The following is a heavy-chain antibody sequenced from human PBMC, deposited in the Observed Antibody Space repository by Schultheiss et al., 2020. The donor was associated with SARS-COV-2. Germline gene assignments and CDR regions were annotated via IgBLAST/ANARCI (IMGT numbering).Heavy chain of an antibody. CDR3: TTDLSCSGGSCYDAFDI. Sequence: GGSLRLSCAASGFTFSSYAMHWVRQAPGKGLEWVAVISYDGSNKYYADSVKGRFTISRDNSKNTLYLQMNSLKTEDTAVYYCTTDLSCSGGSCYDAFDIWGQGTMVTVSS. CDR1: GFTFSSYA. J-gene: IGHJ3*02. D-gene: IGHD2-15*01. V-gene: IGHV3-30*07. CDR2: ISYDGSNK.